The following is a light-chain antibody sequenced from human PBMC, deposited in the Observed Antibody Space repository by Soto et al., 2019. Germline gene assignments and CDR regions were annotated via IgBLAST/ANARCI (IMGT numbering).Light chain of an antibody. CDR2: DAS. CDR3: QQYDDLPLT. CDR1: RDIAHY. V-gene: IGKV1-33*01. J-gene: IGKJ4*01. Sequence: DIQLTQSPSSLSASVGDRITITCQASRDIAHYLSWYQQKPGKAPQLLVYDASKLQTGVPSRFSGSAPGTDFTFAISSLQPEDRATYFCQQYDDLPLTFGGGTKVEIK.